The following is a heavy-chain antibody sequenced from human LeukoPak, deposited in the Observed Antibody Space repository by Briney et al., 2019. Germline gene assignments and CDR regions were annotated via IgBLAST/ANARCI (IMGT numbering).Heavy chain of an antibody. CDR1: GDSISSYY. J-gene: IGHJ5*02. Sequence: SETLSLTCTVSGDSISSYYWSWIRQPPGKGLEWIGYIYTSGGTNYIPSLKGRVTISIDTSKNQFSLKLSSVTAADTAVYYCARVGADNWFDPWGQGTLVTVSS. CDR2: IYTSGGT. CDR3: ARVGADNWFDP. V-gene: IGHV4-4*09. D-gene: IGHD6-13*01.